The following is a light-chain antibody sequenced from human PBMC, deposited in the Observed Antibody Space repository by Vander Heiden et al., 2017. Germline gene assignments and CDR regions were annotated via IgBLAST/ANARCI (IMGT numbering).Light chain of an antibody. CDR2: GNT. CDR1: SSNIGTGYD. CDR3: QSYDSSLSGFVV. J-gene: IGLJ2*01. V-gene: IGLV1-40*01. Sequence: QSLLTQPPSVSGAPGPRVTISCTGSSSNIGTGYDVHWYQQLPGTAPKLLVYGNTNRPSGVPDRFSGSKSGTSASLAITGLQAEDEADYYCQSYDSSLSGFVVFGGGTKLTVL.